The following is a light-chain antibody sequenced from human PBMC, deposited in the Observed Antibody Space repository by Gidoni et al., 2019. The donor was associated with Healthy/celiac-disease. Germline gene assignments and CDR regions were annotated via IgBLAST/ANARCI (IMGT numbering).Light chain of an antibody. J-gene: IGKJ2*01. CDR3: QQYDNLHT. V-gene: IGKV1-33*01. CDR1: QDISNY. Sequence: DIQLTQSPSSLSASVGDRVTITCQASQDISNYLNWYQQKPGKAPKLLIYDASNLEPGVPSRVSGSGSGTDFTFTISSLQPEDIAKYYCQQYDNLHTFGQGTKLEIK. CDR2: DAS.